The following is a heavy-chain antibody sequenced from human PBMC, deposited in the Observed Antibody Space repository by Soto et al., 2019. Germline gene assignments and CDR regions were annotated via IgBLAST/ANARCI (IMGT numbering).Heavy chain of an antibody. Sequence: QVQLVQSGAEVKKPGSSVKVSCKASGGTFSSYTISWVRQAPGQGLEWMGWIIPILGIANYAQKFQGRVTITADKSTSTAYMELSSLRSEDTAVYYCAALGYCSSTSCYAQPYYYYGMDVWGQGTTVTVSS. D-gene: IGHD2-2*01. CDR1: GGTFSSYT. V-gene: IGHV1-69*02. CDR2: IIPILGIA. J-gene: IGHJ6*02. CDR3: AALGYCSSTSCYAQPYYYYGMDV.